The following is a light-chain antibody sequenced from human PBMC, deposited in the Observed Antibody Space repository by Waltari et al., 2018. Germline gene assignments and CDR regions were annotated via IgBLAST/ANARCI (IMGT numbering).Light chain of an antibody. CDR1: QSISWF. CDR2: KAS. CDR3: QQYNSSPYT. J-gene: IGKJ2*01. Sequence: DIQMTQSPSSLSASVGDSVTFICRASQSISWFLNWYQQKPGMAPKLLIYKASSLESGVPSRFSGSGSGTEFTLTISSLQPDDFATYYCQQYNSSPYTFGQGTKLEIK. V-gene: IGKV1-5*03.